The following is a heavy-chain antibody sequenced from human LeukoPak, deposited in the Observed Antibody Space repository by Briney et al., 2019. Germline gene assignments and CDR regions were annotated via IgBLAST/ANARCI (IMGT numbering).Heavy chain of an antibody. CDR2: INHSGST. Sequence: SETLSLTCAVYGGSFSGYYWTWIRQTPGKGLEWIGEINHSGSTNYNPSLKSRFIISADTSKNQFSLKLNSLTTADTAVYYCTRGAGWLIDYWGQGILVTVSS. D-gene: IGHD3-16*01. CDR1: GGSFSGYY. J-gene: IGHJ4*02. V-gene: IGHV4-34*01. CDR3: TRGAGWLIDY.